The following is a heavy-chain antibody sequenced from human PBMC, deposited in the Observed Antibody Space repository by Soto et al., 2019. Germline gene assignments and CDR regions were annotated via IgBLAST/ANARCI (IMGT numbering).Heavy chain of an antibody. CDR2: INAGNGNT. J-gene: IGHJ4*02. D-gene: IGHD3-3*01. CDR1: GYTFTSYA. CDR3: ARGRAILEWLLFDY. V-gene: IGHV1-3*01. Sequence: QVPLVQSGAEVKKPGASVKVSCKASGYTFTSYAMHWVRQAPGQRLEWMGWINAGNGNTKYSQKFQGRVTITRDTSASTAYMELSSLRSEDTAVYYCARGRAILEWLLFDYWGQGTLVTVSS.